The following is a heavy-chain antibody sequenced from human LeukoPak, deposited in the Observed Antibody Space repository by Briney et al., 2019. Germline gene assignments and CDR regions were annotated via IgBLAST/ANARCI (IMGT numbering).Heavy chain of an antibody. Sequence: SETLSLTCTVSGGSLSNYYWNWIRQPPGRGLEWIGYFYYGGSTDYSPSLKSRVTISVDTSKNQYSLELRSVTAADTAVYYCARQSEGFDYWGQGTLVTVSS. V-gene: IGHV4-59*08. CDR1: GGSLSNYY. CDR3: ARQSEGFDY. CDR2: FYYGGST. J-gene: IGHJ4*02.